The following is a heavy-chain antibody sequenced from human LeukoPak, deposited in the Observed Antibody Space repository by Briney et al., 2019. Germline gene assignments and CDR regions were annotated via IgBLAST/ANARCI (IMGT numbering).Heavy chain of an antibody. D-gene: IGHD6-6*01. CDR3: ARVGGPGGYSSSSPDFDY. Sequence: RSQTLSLTCAISGDSISNNRVAWNWIRQSPSRGLEWLGRTYFRSKWYNDYAVSVKSRIAINPDTSKNQFSLKLTSVTAADTAVYYCARVGGPGGYSSSSPDFDYWGQGTLVTVSS. CDR1: GDSISNNRVA. V-gene: IGHV6-1*01. CDR2: TYFRSKWYN. J-gene: IGHJ4*02.